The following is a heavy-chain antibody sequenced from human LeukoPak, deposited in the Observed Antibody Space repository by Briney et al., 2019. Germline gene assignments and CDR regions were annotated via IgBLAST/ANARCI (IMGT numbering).Heavy chain of an antibody. CDR3: ARERQDTILHSGAFDI. D-gene: IGHD2-21*01. V-gene: IGHV3-30-3*01. CDR1: GGTFSTYF. J-gene: IGHJ3*02. CDR2: IASDGSHT. Sequence: GGSLSLTCAASGGTFSTYFMHWIRQPPGKGLEWVADIASDGSHTFYVASVKGRFTISRDNSKNTLYLQMNSLTAEDTAVYFCARERQDTILHSGAFDIWGQGTMVIVSS.